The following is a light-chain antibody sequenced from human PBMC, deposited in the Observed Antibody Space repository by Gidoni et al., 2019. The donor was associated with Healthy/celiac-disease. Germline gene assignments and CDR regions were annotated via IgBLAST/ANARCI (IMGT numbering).Light chain of an antibody. CDR3: QQANSFPLT. CDR1: QGISSW. V-gene: IGKV1-12*01. Sequence: DIQMNQSPSSVYASVEPDRVTITCRASQGISSWLAWYQQKPGKAPKLLIYAASSLQSGVPSRFSGRGSGTDFTLTISSLQPEDFATYYCQQANSFPLTFVQGTRLEIK. CDR2: AAS. J-gene: IGKJ5*01.